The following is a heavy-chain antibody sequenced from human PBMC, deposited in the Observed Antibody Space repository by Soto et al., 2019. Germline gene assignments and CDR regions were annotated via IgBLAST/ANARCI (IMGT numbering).Heavy chain of an antibody. CDR2: INHSGST. D-gene: IGHD2-21*02. V-gene: IGHV4-34*01. CDR3: ARGPIVVVTAPSGYFQH. J-gene: IGHJ1*01. CDR1: GGSFSGYY. Sequence: SETLSLTCAVYGGSFSGYYWSWIRQPPGKGLEWIGEINHSGSTNYNPSLKSRVTISVDKSKNQFSLKLSSVTAADTAVYYCARGPIVVVTAPSGYFQHWGQGTLVTVS.